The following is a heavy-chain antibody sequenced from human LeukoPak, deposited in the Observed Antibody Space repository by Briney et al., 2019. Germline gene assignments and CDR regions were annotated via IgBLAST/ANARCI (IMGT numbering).Heavy chain of an antibody. CDR3: ARDWGQRGVGATLAN. D-gene: IGHD1-26*01. Sequence: PGGSLRLSCAASGFTFSSYAMHWVRQAPGKGLEWVAVISYDGSNKYYADSVKGRFTISRDNFKNTVDLQVSGLKEEDTAVYYCARDWGQRGVGATLANWGQGTLVIVS. V-gene: IGHV3-30*04. CDR2: ISYDGSNK. CDR1: GFTFSSYA. J-gene: IGHJ4*02.